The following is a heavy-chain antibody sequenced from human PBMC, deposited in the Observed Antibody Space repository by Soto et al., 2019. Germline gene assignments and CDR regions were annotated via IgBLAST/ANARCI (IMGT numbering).Heavy chain of an antibody. V-gene: IGHV4-34*01. J-gene: IGHJ4*02. Sequence: QVQLQQWGAGLLKPSETLSLTCAVYGGSFSGYYWSWIRQRPGKGLEWIGEINHSGGTNYNPSLKSRVTILLDTSKNQFSLKLSSVTAADTAVYYCARTYSSSWSPFDYWGQGTLVTVSS. CDR3: ARTYSSSWSPFDY. CDR2: INHSGGT. CDR1: GGSFSGYY. D-gene: IGHD6-13*01.